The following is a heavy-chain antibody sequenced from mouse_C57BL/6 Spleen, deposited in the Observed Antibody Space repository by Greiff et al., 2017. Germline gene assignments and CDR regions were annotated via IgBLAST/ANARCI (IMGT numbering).Heavy chain of an antibody. V-gene: IGHV14-1*01. CDR3: TPYYGGRVALNCYFDV. CDR2: IDPEDGDT. CDR1: GFNIKDYY. D-gene: IGHD1-1*01. Sequence: EVQLQQSGAELVRPGASVKLSCTASGFNIKDYYLHWVTQRPEQGLEWIGRIDPEDGDTEYAPKFQSKATMAADTSANTAYLQSSRLTSEDTAVYDWTPYYGGRVALNCYFDVWGTGTTVTVSS. J-gene: IGHJ1*03.